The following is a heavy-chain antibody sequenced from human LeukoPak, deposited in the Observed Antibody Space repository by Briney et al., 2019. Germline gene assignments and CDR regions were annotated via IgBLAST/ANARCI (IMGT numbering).Heavy chain of an antibody. J-gene: IGHJ2*01. V-gene: IGHV1-18*01. D-gene: IGHD1-26*01. Sequence: ASVKVSCKPSGYTFTSYGITWVRQAPGQGLECMGWSNLYTAKTNYPQKLQGRVTMTTDTSTSTAYMELRSLRSEDTAVFYCARAPAVGVTTSTSDWYFDLWGRGTLVTVSS. CDR3: ARAPAVGVTTSTSDWYFDL. CDR2: SNLYTAKT. CDR1: GYTFTSYG.